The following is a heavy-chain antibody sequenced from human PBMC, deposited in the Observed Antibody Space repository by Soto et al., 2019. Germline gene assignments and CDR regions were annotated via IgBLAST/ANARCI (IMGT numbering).Heavy chain of an antibody. CDR2: ISSNGGST. CDR3: VKSPTVTHNFDY. D-gene: IGHD4-17*01. CDR1: VFTFSSYA. J-gene: IGHJ4*02. V-gene: IGHV3-64D*06. Sequence: SLRLSCSASVFTFSSYAMHWVRQAPGKGLEYVSAISSNGGSTYYADSVKGRFTISRDNSKNTLYLQMSSLRAEDTAVYYCVKSPTVTHNFDYWGRGTLVTVSS.